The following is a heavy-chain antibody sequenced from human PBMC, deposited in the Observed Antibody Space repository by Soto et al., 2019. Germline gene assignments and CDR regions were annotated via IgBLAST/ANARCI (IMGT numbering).Heavy chain of an antibody. V-gene: IGHV5-51*01. J-gene: IGHJ5*02. CDR3: ARFMGRTLRENWFDP. CDR1: GYDFSGFW. Sequence: GESLKISCRGSGYDFSGFWIGWVRQMPGKGLEWLGIIYPDNSRTIYSPSFEGQVTMSVDKSITTAHLRWSSLRASDTAMYYCARFMGRTLRENWFDPWGQRRLVTVSS. CDR2: IYPDNSRT. D-gene: IGHD3-10*01.